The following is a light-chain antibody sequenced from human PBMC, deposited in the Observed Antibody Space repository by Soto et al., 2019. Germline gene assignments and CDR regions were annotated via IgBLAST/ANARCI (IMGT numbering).Light chain of an antibody. CDR1: QGIGND. V-gene: IGKV1-6*01. Sequence: AIQLTQSPSSLSASVGDRVTISCRASQGIGNDLAWYQQKPGKAPRLLIFAASNLQGGVPSRFSGSGSGTDFTLTISRLQPEDFATYYCLQLYNFSWTFGQGTKVEIK. CDR2: AAS. CDR3: LQLYNFSWT. J-gene: IGKJ1*01.